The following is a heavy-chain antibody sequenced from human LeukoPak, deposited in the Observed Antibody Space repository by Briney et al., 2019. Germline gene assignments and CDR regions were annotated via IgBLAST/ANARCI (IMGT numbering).Heavy chain of an antibody. J-gene: IGHJ4*02. CDR2: IKQDGSEK. D-gene: IGHD3-10*01. V-gene: IGHV3-7*01. CDR1: GFTVSSNS. Sequence: GGSLRLSCTVSGFTVSSNSMSWVRQAPGKGLEWVANIKQDGSEKYYVDSVKGRFTISRDNAKDSLYLQMNSLRAEDTAVYYCARELLVFDYWGQGTLVIVSS. CDR3: ARELLVFDY.